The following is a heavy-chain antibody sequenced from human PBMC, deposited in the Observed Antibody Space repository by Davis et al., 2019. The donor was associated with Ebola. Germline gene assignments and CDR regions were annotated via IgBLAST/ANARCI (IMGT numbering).Heavy chain of an antibody. Sequence: GESLKISCAASGFTFSSYWMSWVCQAPGKGLEWVANIKQDGSEKYYVDSVKGRFTISRDNAKNSLYLQMNSLRAEDTAVYYCARDGQYYDFWSGYSDYWGQGTLVTVSS. J-gene: IGHJ4*02. CDR1: GFTFSSYW. CDR2: IKQDGSEK. CDR3: ARDGQYYDFWSGYSDY. V-gene: IGHV3-7*01. D-gene: IGHD3-3*01.